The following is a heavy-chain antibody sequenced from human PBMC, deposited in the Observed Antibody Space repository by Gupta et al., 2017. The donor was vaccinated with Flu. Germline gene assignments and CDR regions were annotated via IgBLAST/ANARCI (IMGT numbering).Heavy chain of an antibody. CDR3: ARQRDYSHDY. Sequence: EVQLVQSGAEVKMAGESLKISCKGSGYSFSTYWIGWVRQKPGKGLEWMGIVYPGDSNTIYSPSFQGQVTISADKSIDTAYLQWRSLKASDTAMYYCARQRDYSHDYWGQGTLVSVSS. J-gene: IGHJ4*02. D-gene: IGHD4-4*01. V-gene: IGHV5-51*01. CDR2: VYPGDSNT. CDR1: GYSFSTYW.